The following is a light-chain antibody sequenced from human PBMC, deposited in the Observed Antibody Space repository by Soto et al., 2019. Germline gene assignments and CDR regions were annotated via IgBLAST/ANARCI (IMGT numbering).Light chain of an antibody. CDR3: QQYKNWPPLT. V-gene: IGKV3-15*01. CDR2: GAS. Sequence: EIVMTQSPATLSVSPGERATLSCRASQSINTNLAWYQQKPGQAPRLLIHGASTRATGVAARFSGSGSGTEFTLTISSVQSEDFAVYHCQQYKNWPPLTFGGGTKVEIK. CDR1: QSINTN. J-gene: IGKJ4*01.